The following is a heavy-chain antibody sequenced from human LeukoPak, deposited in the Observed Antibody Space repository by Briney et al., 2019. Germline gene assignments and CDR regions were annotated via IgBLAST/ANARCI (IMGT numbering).Heavy chain of an antibody. V-gene: IGHV3-30-3*01. CDR3: ARHRYLNVYDSSGYYYHDAFDV. Sequence: GGSLRLSCAASGFSFSSYAMHWVRQAPGKGLEWVAVISYDGSNKYYADSVKGRFTISRDSSKNTLFLRMHILRAEDTAVYYCARHRYLNVYDSSGYYYHDAFDVWGQGTMVTVPS. CDR1: GFSFSSYA. J-gene: IGHJ3*01. D-gene: IGHD3-22*01. CDR2: ISYDGSNK.